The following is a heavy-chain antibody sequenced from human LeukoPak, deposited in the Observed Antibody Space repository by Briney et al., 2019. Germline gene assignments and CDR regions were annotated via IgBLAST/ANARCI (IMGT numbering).Heavy chain of an antibody. V-gene: IGHV3-66*01. Sequence: AGGSLRLSCVASEFTISTNYMSWVRQAPGKGLQWVSIIHIDGETHYADSVKGRFTISRDNSKNTVYLQMNSLRSEDTAVYYCAREHKSRPPNWFDPWGQGALVTVSS. D-gene: IGHD2-21*01. J-gene: IGHJ5*02. CDR1: EFTISTNY. CDR2: IHIDGET. CDR3: AREHKSRPPNWFDP.